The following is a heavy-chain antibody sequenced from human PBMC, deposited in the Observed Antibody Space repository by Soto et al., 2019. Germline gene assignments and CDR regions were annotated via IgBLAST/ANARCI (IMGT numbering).Heavy chain of an antibody. D-gene: IGHD3-22*01. CDR2: IYYSGST. CDR3: ARQDSSGYVYFDY. Sequence: SETLSLTCTVSGGSISSSSYYWGWIRQPPGKGLEWIGSIYYSGSTYYNPSLKSRVTISVDTSKNQFSLKLSSVTAADTAVYYCARQDSSGYVYFDYWGQGTLVTVSS. V-gene: IGHV4-39*01. J-gene: IGHJ4*02. CDR1: GGSISSSSYY.